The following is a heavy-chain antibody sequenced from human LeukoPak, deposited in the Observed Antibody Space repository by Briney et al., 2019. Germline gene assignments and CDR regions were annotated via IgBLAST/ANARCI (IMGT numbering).Heavy chain of an antibody. CDR3: ARWPGGGYCSGGSCRGFDP. J-gene: IGHJ5*02. CDR2: IYTSGGT. CDR1: GGSISSYY. V-gene: IGHV4-4*07. D-gene: IGHD2-15*01. Sequence: SETLSLTCTVSGGSISSYYWSWIRQSAGKGLEWIGRIYTSGGTDYNPSLKSRVTMSVDTSRNQFSLKLSSVTAADTAVYYCARWPGGGYCSGGSCRGFDPWGQGTLVTVSS.